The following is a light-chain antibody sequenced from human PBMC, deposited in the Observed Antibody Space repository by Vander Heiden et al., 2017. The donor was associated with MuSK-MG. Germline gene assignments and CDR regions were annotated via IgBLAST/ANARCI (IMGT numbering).Light chain of an antibody. V-gene: IGLV3-21*02. Sequence: SYVLTQPPSVSVAPGQTATITCGGINIGSKSVHWYQQKPGQAPVLFCYDDSDRPSGIPERFSGSNSGNTATLTISSVEAGEEADYYCQVWHTGSDNQVVCAGGTKVTGL. CDR2: DDS. J-gene: IGLJ3*02. CDR1: NIGSKS. CDR3: QVWHTGSDNQVV.